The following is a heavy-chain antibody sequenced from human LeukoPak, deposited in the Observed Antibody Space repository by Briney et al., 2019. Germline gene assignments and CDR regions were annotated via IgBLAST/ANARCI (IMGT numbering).Heavy chain of an antibody. CDR2: INPNSGGT. J-gene: IGHJ4*02. Sequence: ASVKVSCKASGYTFTGYYVHWVRQAPGQGLEWMGWINPNSGGTNYAQKFQGRVTMTRDTSISTAYMELSRLRSDDTAVYYCARGHTGWHYFDYWGQGTLVTVSS. CDR3: ARGHTGWHYFDY. V-gene: IGHV1-2*02. D-gene: IGHD1-14*01. CDR1: GYTFTGYY.